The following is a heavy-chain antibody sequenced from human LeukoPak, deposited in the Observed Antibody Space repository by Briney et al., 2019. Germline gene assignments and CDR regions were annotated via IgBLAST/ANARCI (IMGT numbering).Heavy chain of an antibody. V-gene: IGHV4-59*12. CDR3: SRESGPFCPFGH. Sequence: SETLSLTCTVSGDSISSYYWSWIRQPPGEGLEWIGYIYYSGSTNYNPSLKSRVNISIDESKNHLYLNLASVTAADTAVYYCSRESGPFCPFGHWGQGTLVAVTS. CDR2: IYYSGST. CDR1: GDSISSYY. D-gene: IGHD1-26*01. J-gene: IGHJ4*02.